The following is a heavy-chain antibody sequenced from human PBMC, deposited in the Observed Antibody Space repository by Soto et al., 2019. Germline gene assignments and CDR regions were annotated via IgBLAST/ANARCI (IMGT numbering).Heavy chain of an antibody. V-gene: IGHV4-59*01. CDR3: ARTRNYDFWSGDTPFDP. J-gene: IGHJ5*02. Sequence: SETLSLTCTVSGRSISSYYWSWIRQPPEKGLEWIGYIYYSGSTNYNPSLKSRVTISVDTSKNQFSLKLSSVTAADTAVYYCARTRNYDFWSGDTPFDPWGQGTLVTVSS. D-gene: IGHD3-3*01. CDR1: GRSISSYY. CDR2: IYYSGST.